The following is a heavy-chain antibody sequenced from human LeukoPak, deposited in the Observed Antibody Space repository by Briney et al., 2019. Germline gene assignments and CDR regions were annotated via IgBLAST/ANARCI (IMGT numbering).Heavy chain of an antibody. Sequence: PSETLSLTCTVSGGSISSSSYYWSWIRQPAGKGLEWIGRIYTSGSTNYNPSLKSRVTMSVDTSKNQFSLKLSSVTAADTAVYYCARDAILTGYRYYWYFDLWGRGTLVTVSS. CDR2: IYTSGST. CDR1: GGSISSSSYY. V-gene: IGHV4-61*02. D-gene: IGHD3-9*01. J-gene: IGHJ2*01. CDR3: ARDAILTGYRYYWYFDL.